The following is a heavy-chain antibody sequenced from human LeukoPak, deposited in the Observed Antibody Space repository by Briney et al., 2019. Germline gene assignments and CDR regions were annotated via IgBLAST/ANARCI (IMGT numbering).Heavy chain of an antibody. J-gene: IGHJ4*02. CDR2: IYPGDSGT. CDR3: ARRAAASSQDLDY. Sequence: GESLKISCKGSGYSFPTYWIGWVRQMPGKGLEWMGIIYPGDSGTRYSPSFQGQVTISADKSISTAYLQWSSLKASDTAMYYCARRAAASSQDLDYWGQGTLVTVSS. D-gene: IGHD6-13*01. V-gene: IGHV5-51*01. CDR1: GYSFPTYW.